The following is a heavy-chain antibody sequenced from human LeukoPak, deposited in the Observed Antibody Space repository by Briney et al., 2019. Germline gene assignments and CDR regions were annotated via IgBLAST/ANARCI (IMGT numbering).Heavy chain of an antibody. Sequence: GGSLRLSCAASGFAFSSYGMHWVRQAPGKGLEWVAFIRYDGSNKYYADSVKGRFTISRDNSKNTLYLQMNSLRAEDTAVYYCAKRGNYSNFNYYYYMDVWGKGTTVTVSS. CDR2: IRYDGSNK. CDR1: GFAFSSYG. D-gene: IGHD4-11*01. J-gene: IGHJ6*03. V-gene: IGHV3-30*02. CDR3: AKRGNYSNFNYYYYMDV.